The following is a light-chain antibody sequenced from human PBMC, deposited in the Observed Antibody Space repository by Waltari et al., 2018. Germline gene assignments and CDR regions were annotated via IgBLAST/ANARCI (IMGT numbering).Light chain of an antibody. CDR3: CAFAGYGVYV. Sequence: SALTQPASASGSPGQSITISCTASSSDVADYTLLSWYHHHPGGAPKLLIYEVSKRPSGVSSRFSGSKSGKTASPTISGLQAEDEGDYYCCAFAGYGVYVFGSGTHVAVL. CDR1: SSDVADYTL. CDR2: EVS. V-gene: IGLV2-23*02. J-gene: IGLJ1*01.